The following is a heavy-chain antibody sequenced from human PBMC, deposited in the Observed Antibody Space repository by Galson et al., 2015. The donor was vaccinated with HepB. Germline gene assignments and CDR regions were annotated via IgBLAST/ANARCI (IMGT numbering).Heavy chain of an antibody. D-gene: IGHD4-23*01. Sequence: SVKVSCKASGYTFINYDINWVRQATGQGLEWMGWMNPNSGNTAYAQKFQGRVNMTRNTSISTAYMELSSLKSEDTAVYFCSRGDYSGSWYFDLWGRGTLVTVSS. V-gene: IGHV1-8*01. CDR2: MNPNSGNT. J-gene: IGHJ2*01. CDR1: GYTFINYD. CDR3: SRGDYSGSWYFDL.